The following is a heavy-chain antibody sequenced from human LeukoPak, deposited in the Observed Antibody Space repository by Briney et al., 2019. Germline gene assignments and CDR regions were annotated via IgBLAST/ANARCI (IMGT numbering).Heavy chain of an antibody. CDR3: ARSCGGDCYSSHRYYFDY. CDR2: IIGVSASI. CDR1: GFTFIHFT. J-gene: IGHJ4*02. V-gene: IGHV3-21*01. Sequence: GGSLRLSCAASGFTFIHFTTNWVRHAPGKGLEWVSPIIGVSASIFYANSVKARLPISRDDAKNSLYLQMNSLRAEDTAVYYCARSCGGDCYSSHRYYFDYWGQGSLVTVSS. D-gene: IGHD2-21*02.